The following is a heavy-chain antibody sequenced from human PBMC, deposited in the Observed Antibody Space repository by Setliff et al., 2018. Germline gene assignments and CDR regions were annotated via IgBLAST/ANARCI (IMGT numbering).Heavy chain of an antibody. CDR2: IDPRDDFT. CDR3: AIDHGPTGTPYH. J-gene: IGHJ4*02. CDR1: GYSFSDFY. V-gene: IGHV1-69-2*01. D-gene: IGHD1-1*01. Sequence: EASVKVSCKASGYSFSDFYMHWVRQVPGEGLEALGRIDPRDDFTVYAERFKDRLTITADTSTDTSYMEMSSLRFEDTAVYYCAIDHGPTGTPYHWGQGTPVTSPQ.